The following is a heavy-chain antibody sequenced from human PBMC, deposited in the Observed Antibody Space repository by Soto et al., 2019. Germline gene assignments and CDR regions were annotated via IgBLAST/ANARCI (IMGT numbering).Heavy chain of an antibody. J-gene: IGHJ4*02. CDR1: GFTFSNYG. CDR3: ARAYYFGSGTSYTFYY. Sequence: PGGSLRLSCAASGFTFSNYGMHWVRQAPGKGLEWVAVISDDGVSKYYADSVQGRFTISRDNSESAVFLQMNSLRPDDTALYFCARAYYFGSGTSYTFYYWGQGTQVTVSS. CDR2: ISDDGVSK. V-gene: IGHV3-30*03. D-gene: IGHD3-10*01.